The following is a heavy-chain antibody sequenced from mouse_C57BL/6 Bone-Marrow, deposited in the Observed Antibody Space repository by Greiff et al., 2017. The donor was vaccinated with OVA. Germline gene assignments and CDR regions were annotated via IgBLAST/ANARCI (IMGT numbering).Heavy chain of an antibody. D-gene: IGHD1-1*01. J-gene: IGHJ2*01. CDR2: IHTNSGST. CDR1: GYTFTSYW. Sequence: QVQLQQPGAELVKPGASVKLSCTASGYTFTSYWMHWVQQRPGNGLEWIGMIHTNSGSTNYNEKFKSKDTLTVDKSSSTAYMQLSSLTSEDSAVYYCARRERSTTVAFDYWGQGTTLTVSS. CDR3: ARRERSTTVAFDY. V-gene: IGHV1-64*01.